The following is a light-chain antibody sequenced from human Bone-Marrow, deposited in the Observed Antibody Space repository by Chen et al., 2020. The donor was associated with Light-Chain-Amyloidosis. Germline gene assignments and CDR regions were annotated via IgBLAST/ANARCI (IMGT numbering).Light chain of an antibody. CDR1: QTISSNY. V-gene: IGKV3-20*01. J-gene: IGKJ4*01. CDR3: QQYGTSPLT. CDR2: GSS. Sequence: EIVFTQSPGTLSLSPGEGANLSCRASQTISSNYLTCYQQKFGQAPRLLSYGSSSRATGIPDRCTGSGSGTDFTLTINRLEPEDFAMYYCQQYGTSPLTFGGGTKVEIK.